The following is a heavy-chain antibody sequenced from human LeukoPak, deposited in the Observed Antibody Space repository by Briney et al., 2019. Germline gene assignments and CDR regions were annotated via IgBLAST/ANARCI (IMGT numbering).Heavy chain of an antibody. CDR1: GYTFTGYY. CDR3: ARDHRRTVLGVGATAY. CDR2: INPNSGGT. V-gene: IGHV1-2*02. Sequence: ASVKVSCKASGYTFTGYYMHWVRQAPGQGLEWMGWINPNSGGTNYAQKFQGRVTMTRDTSISTAYMELSRLRSDDTAVYYCARDHRRTVLGVGATAYWGQGTLVTVSS. D-gene: IGHD1-26*01. J-gene: IGHJ4*02.